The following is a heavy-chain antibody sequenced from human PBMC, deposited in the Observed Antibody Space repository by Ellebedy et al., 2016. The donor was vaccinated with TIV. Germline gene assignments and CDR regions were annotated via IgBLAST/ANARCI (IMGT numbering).Heavy chain of an antibody. CDR3: AKREHSRDGYNFDY. J-gene: IGHJ4*02. CDR2: IWYDGSNK. V-gene: IGHV3-33*06. D-gene: IGHD5-24*01. Sequence: PGGSLRLSCAASGFTFSSYGMHWVRQAPGKGLEWVAVIWYDGSNKYYADSVKGRFTISRDNSKNTLYLQMNSLRAEDTAVYYCAKREHSRDGYNFDYWGQGTLVTVSS. CDR1: GFTFSSYG.